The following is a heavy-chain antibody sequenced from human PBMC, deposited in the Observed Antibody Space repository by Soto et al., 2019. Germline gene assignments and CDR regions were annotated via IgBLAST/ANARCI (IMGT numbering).Heavy chain of an antibody. CDR1: GGSISSYY. D-gene: IGHD5-12*01. V-gene: IGHV4-59*01. CDR2: IYYSGST. J-gene: IGHJ4*03. CDR3: ARGLQGYSGYEFDY. Sequence: SETLSLTCTVSGGSISSYYWSWIRQPPGKGLEWIGYIYYSGSTNYNPSLKSRVTISVDTSKNQFSLKLSSVTAADTAVYYCARGLQGYSGYEFDYWGPGTMVTVSS.